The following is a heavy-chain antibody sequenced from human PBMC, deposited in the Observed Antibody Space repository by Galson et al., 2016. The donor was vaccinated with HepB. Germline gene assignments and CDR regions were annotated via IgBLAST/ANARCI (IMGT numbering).Heavy chain of an antibody. J-gene: IGHJ4*02. Sequence: SLRLSCADSGFTFSGFAMSWVRQAPGEGLDWVSTINGGGDSTYYADSVKGRFTISRDNSKNTMYLQMNSLRAEDTAVYDCAKVHGGGWSDYWGQGTLVTVAS. CDR1: GFTFSGFA. CDR3: AKVHGGGWSDY. CDR2: INGGGDST. V-gene: IGHV3-23*01. D-gene: IGHD2-15*01.